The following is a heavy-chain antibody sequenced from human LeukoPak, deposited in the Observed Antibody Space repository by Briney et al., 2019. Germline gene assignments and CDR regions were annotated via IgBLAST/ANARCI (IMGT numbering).Heavy chain of an antibody. CDR2: IYYSGST. J-gene: IGHJ4*02. CDR1: GFTISSYY. CDR3: ARSLNRVHVVFGY. Sequence: SETLSLTCTVSGFTISSYYWSWIRQPPGKGLEWIGYIYYSGSTNYNPSLKSRVTISVDTSNNQYSLKLSSVTDADTAVYYCARSLNRVHVVFGYWGQGTLVTVSS. V-gene: IGHV4-59*01. D-gene: IGHD1-14*01.